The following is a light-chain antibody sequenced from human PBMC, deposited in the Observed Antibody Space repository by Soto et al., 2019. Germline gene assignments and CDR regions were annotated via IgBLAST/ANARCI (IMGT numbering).Light chain of an antibody. V-gene: IGKV3-15*01. Sequence: EIEMTQSPATLSVSPGDRATLSCRASQSVRSNLAWYQQKPGQAPKLLIYDASARPTGVPARFGGRGSGTQVSLPIISLQSEDFAVYYCQQYHKSPPLTFGGGTKVEI. CDR2: DAS. CDR3: QQYHKSPPLT. CDR1: QSVRSN. J-gene: IGKJ4*01.